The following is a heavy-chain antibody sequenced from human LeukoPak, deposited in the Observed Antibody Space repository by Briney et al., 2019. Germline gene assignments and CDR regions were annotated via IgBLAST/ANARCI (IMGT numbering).Heavy chain of an antibody. CDR1: GFTFSNAW. CDR3: TTDRMIVVVADDY. Sequence: GGSLRLSCAASGFTFSNAWMSWVRQAPGKGLEWVGRIKSKTDGGTTDYAAPVKGRFTISRDDSKNTLYLQMNSLKTEDTAVYYCTTDRMIVVVADDYWGQGTLVTVSS. CDR2: IKSKTDGGTT. J-gene: IGHJ4*02. D-gene: IGHD3-22*01. V-gene: IGHV3-15*01.